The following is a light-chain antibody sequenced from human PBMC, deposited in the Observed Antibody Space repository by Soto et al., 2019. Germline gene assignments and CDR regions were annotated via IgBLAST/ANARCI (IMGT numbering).Light chain of an antibody. Sequence: EIVMTQSPATLSVSPGERATLSCRASQSVSSNLAWYQQKPGQAPRLLIYGASTRATGIPARFSGSGSGTEFTLTISSLQSEDFAVYYCQQYNNWPPFTFCGGTQVEIK. CDR2: GAS. CDR1: QSVSSN. V-gene: IGKV3D-15*01. J-gene: IGKJ4*01. CDR3: QQYNNWPPFT.